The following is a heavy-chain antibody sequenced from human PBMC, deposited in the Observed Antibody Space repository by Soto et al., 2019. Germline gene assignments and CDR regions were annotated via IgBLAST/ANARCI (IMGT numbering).Heavy chain of an antibody. J-gene: IGHJ4*02. D-gene: IGHD3-22*01. V-gene: IGHV1-18*04. Sequence: QVQLLQSGTEVKEPGASVKVSCKASGYTFTSFNISWVRQAPGQGLEWVGWITASNTHTNYAQKLQGRVTMTTDTSTTTAYMELRGLRSDDTAIYYCARGGYSSGYHYWGQGTMVTVSS. CDR1: GYTFTSFN. CDR3: ARGGYSSGYHY. CDR2: ITASNTHT.